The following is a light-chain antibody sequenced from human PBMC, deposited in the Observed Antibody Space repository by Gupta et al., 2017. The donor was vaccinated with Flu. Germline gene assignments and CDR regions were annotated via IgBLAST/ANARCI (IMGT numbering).Light chain of an antibody. CDR2: KGS. J-gene: IGKJ4*01. V-gene: IGKV1-5*03. Sequence: DIQMTQSPSTLSASVGDRVTITCRTSQSISKWFAWYQQKPGKAPKLLISKGSSLESGVPSRFSSSGSGTVFTLTSSSLHPDDFATYCCQHYGSSSTFGGGTKVEI. CDR3: QHYGSSST. CDR1: QSISKW.